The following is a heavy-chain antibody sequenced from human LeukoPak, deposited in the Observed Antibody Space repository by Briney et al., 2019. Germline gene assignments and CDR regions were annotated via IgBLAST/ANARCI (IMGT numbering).Heavy chain of an antibody. J-gene: IGHJ4*02. Sequence: PGGSLRLSCAVSGFNFSDLYLDWVRQAPGKGLEWVGRIKNKVNSYAIEYAASVKGRFTISRDDSKNSLDLQMNSLNTEDTAVYYCTGGEGRRYWGQGTLVTVSS. CDR3: TGGEGRRY. D-gene: IGHD1-14*01. CDR1: GFNFSDLY. V-gene: IGHV3-72*01. CDR2: IKNKVNSYAI.